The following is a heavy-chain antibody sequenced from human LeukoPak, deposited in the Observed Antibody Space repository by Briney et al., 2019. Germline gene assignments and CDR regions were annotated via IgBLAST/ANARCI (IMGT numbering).Heavy chain of an antibody. CDR1: GFTFSSYS. CDR3: ARSYSSVIDY. J-gene: IGHJ4*02. V-gene: IGHV3-21*01. D-gene: IGHD6-25*01. Sequence: GGSLRLSCAASGFTFSSYSMNWVRQAPGKGLEWVSSISTSSIYIYYANSLKGRFTISRDNAKNSLYLQMNSLRAEDTAVYYCARSYSSVIDYWGQGTLVTVSS. CDR2: ISTSSIYI.